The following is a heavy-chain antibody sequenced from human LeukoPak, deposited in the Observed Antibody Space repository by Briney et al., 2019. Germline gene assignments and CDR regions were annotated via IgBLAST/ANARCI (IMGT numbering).Heavy chain of an antibody. Sequence: ASVKVSCKASGYTFTGYYMHWVRQAPGQGLEWMGWINPNSGGTNYAQKFQGRVTMTRDTSISTAYMVLSRLRSDDTAVYYCARATAFLLWFGELMGAFDTWGQGTMVTVSS. CDR2: INPNSGGT. CDR1: GYTFTGYY. CDR3: ARATAFLLWFGELMGAFDT. D-gene: IGHD3-10*01. V-gene: IGHV1-2*02. J-gene: IGHJ3*02.